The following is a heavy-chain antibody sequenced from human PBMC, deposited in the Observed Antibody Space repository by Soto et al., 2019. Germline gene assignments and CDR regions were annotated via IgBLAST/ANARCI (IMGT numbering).Heavy chain of an antibody. CDR3: AREERWLQARFDY. V-gene: IGHV1-69*13. J-gene: IGHJ4*02. CDR2: IIPIFGTA. CDR1: GGTFSSYA. D-gene: IGHD5-12*01. Sequence: ASVKVSCKASGGTFSSYAISWVRQAPGQGLEWMGGIIPIFGTANYAQKFQGRVTITADESTSTAYMELSSLRSEDTAVYYCAREERWLQARFDYWGQGTLVTVSS.